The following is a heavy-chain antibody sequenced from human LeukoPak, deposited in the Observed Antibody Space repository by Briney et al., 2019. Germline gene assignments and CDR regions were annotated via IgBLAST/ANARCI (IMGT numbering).Heavy chain of an antibody. Sequence: PSETLSLTCTVSGGSISSYYWCWIRQPPGKGLEWIGYIYYSGSTDHNPSLKSRVTMSVDSSKNQFSLRLRSVTAADTAVYYCAREHKDYDGDGYYYGYWGQGTLVTVSS. J-gene: IGHJ4*02. CDR3: AREHKDYDGDGYYYGY. D-gene: IGHD3-22*01. V-gene: IGHV4-59*12. CDR2: IYYSGST. CDR1: GGSISSYY.